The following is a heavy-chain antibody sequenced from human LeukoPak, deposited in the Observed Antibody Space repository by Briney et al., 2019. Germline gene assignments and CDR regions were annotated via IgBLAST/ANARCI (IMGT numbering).Heavy chain of an antibody. V-gene: IGHV3-23*01. D-gene: IGHD2-15*01. Sequence: PGGSLRLSCAASGFTFSSYAMSWVRQAPGKGLEWVSAISGSGGGTYYADSVKGRFTISRDNSKNTLYLQMNSLRAEDTAVYYCAKDVPRYCSGGSCYSPAFDIWGQGTMVTVSS. CDR3: AKDVPRYCSGGSCYSPAFDI. J-gene: IGHJ3*02. CDR2: ISGSGGGT. CDR1: GFTFSSYA.